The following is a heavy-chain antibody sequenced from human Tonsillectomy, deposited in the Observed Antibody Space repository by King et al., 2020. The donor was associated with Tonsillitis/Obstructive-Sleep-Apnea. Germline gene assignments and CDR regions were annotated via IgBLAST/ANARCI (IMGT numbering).Heavy chain of an antibody. Sequence: VQLQQWGAGLLKPSEPLSLSCAVYGGSFSGYYWSWIRQPPGKGLEWIGEINHSGSTNYNPSLKSRVTISVDTSKNQFSLKLSSVTAAATAVYYCARGLKGVLHYYYYYMDVWGKGTTVTVSS. D-gene: IGHD2-8*01. CDR2: INHSGST. V-gene: IGHV4-34*01. CDR1: GGSFSGYY. J-gene: IGHJ6*03. CDR3: ARGLKGVLHYYYYYMDV.